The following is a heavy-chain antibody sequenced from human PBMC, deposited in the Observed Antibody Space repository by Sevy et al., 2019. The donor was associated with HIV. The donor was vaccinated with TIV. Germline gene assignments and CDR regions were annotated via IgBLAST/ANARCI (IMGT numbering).Heavy chain of an antibody. CDR2: IYPGDSDT. J-gene: IGHJ1*01. D-gene: IGHD3-10*01. V-gene: IGHV5-51*01. CDR3: ARQYHDSGAYYNSFCDN. Sequence: GESLKISCKGSGYKFTSYWIGWVRQMPGKGLEWMGIIYPGDSDTRYSPSFQGQVTISAGKSTNTAYLQWSRLRASDSAKNYWARQYHDSGAYYNSFCDNWGQGTLVTVSS. CDR1: GYKFTSYW.